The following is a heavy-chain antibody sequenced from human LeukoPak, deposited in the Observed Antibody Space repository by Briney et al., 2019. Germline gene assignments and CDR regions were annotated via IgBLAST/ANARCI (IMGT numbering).Heavy chain of an antibody. V-gene: IGHV3-11*04. CDR1: GFTFSDYY. Sequence: TTGGSLRLSCAASGFTFSDYYMSWIRQAPGKGLEWVSYISSSGSTIYYADSVKGRFTISRDNAKNSLYLQMNSLRAEDTAVYYCARPSNNYYDSSGYYHYYYYMDVWGKGTTVTVSS. J-gene: IGHJ6*03. D-gene: IGHD3-22*01. CDR2: ISSSGSTI. CDR3: ARPSNNYYDSSGYYHYYYYMDV.